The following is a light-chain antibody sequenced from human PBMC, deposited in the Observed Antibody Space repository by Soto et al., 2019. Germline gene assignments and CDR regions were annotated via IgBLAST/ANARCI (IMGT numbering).Light chain of an antibody. Sequence: EIVVTQSPTTLSVSPGERGTLSCRASQDISSNLAWYQQKHGQTPRLLIHGASTRATGIPARFSCSGSGTLLTLTIASLQPEDFAVYYCQQYDNWPRTVGQGAKVDIK. CDR3: QQYDNWPRT. J-gene: IGKJ1*01. V-gene: IGKV3-15*01. CDR2: GAS. CDR1: QDISSN.